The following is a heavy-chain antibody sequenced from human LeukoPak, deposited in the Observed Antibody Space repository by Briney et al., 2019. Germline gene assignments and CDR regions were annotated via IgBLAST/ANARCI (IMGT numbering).Heavy chain of an antibody. CDR1: GYTFTSYC. V-gene: IGHV1-46*01. J-gene: IGHJ4*02. CDR2: INPSGGST. CDR3: ARAWQWLRSYYFDY. D-gene: IGHD5-12*01. Sequence: GASVKVSCNASGYTFTSYCMHWVRQAPGQGLEWVGIINPSGGSTSYAQKFQGRVTMTRDTSTSTVYMELSSLRSDDTAVYYCARAWQWLRSYYFDYWGQGTLVTVSS.